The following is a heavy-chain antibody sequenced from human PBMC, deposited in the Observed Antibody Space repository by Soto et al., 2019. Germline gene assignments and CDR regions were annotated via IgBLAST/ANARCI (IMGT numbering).Heavy chain of an antibody. V-gene: IGHV3-7*01. CDR1: GFTFSSYW. CDR3: ARATRGRRWLQFNLYY. J-gene: IGHJ4*02. Sequence: EVQLVESGGGLVQPGGSLRLSCAASGFTFSSYWMSWVRQAPGKGLEWVANIKQDGSEKYYVDSVKGRFTISRDNAKNSLYLQMNSLRAEDTAVYYCARATRGRRWLQFNLYYWGQGTLVTVSS. CDR2: IKQDGSEK. D-gene: IGHD5-12*01.